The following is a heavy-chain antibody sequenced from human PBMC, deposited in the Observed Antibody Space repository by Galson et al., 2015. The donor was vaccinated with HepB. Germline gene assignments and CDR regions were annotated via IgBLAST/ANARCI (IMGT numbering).Heavy chain of an antibody. CDR1: GFTFSSYA. CDR3: ALGGAARLGYYGTDV. V-gene: IGHV3-23*01. Sequence: SLRLSCAASGFTFSSYAMSWVRQAPGKGLEWVSAISDSGARTYYADSVKGRFTISRDNSKNTLYLQINTLRAEDTAVYYCALGGAARLGYYGTDVWGQGTTVTVSS. J-gene: IGHJ6*02. CDR2: ISDSGART. D-gene: IGHD6-6*01.